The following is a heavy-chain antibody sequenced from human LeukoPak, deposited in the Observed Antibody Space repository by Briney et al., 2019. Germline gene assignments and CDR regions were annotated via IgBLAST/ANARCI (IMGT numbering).Heavy chain of an antibody. J-gene: IGHJ6*02. D-gene: IGHD3-10*01. Sequence: GGSLRLSCVVSGFTVSNNYMSWVRQAPGKGLEWVSVIYSGGSTYYADSVKGSFSISRDGSKNTLNLQMNSLRAEDTAVYFCARGPASGTGGMDVWGQGTTVTVSS. CDR3: ARGPASGTGGMDV. CDR1: GFTVSNNY. V-gene: IGHV3-66*01. CDR2: IYSGGST.